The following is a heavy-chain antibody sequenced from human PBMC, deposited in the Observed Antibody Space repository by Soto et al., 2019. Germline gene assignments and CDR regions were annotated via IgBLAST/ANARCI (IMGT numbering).Heavy chain of an antibody. J-gene: IGHJ4*02. CDR1: GLTIISFGYS. D-gene: IGHD3-10*01. V-gene: IGHV4-31*03. CDR2: IHYSGST. CDR3: ARYYFASGSYSNLFDY. Sequence: SETLSLTCTVSGLTIISFGYSWNWVRQPPGKGLEWIVYIHYSGSTYYNPSLQSRLTISLDTPKNQFSLSLTSVTAADTAVYYCARYYFASGSYSNLFDYWGQGILVTVSS.